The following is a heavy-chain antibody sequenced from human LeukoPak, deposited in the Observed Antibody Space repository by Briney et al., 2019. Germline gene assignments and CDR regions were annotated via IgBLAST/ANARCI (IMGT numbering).Heavy chain of an antibody. CDR3: AKDAYCGGDCYLPKYYYYYMDV. D-gene: IGHD2-21*02. V-gene: IGHV3-30*02. CDR1: GFTFSNYG. J-gene: IGHJ6*03. Sequence: GGSLRLSCAASGFTFSNYGIHWVRQAPGKGLEWVAFIRNDGNNNYYADSVKGRFTISRDNSKNTLYLQMNSLRAEDTAVYYCAKDAYCGGDCYLPKYYYYYMDVWGKGTTVTISS. CDR2: IRNDGNNN.